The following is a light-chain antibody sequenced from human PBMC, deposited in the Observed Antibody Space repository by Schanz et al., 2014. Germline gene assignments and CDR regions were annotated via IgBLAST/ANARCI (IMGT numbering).Light chain of an antibody. CDR3: SSFEGRHNWV. J-gene: IGLJ3*02. V-gene: IGLV8-61*01. CDR1: SGSVSTSYY. Sequence: QTVVTQEPSLSVSPGGTVTLTCGLSSGSVSTSYYPSWYQQTPGQAPRTLIYNTDTRSSGVPDRFSGSKSGDTASLTVSGLQAEDEATYYCSSFEGRHNWVFGGGTKLTVL. CDR2: NTD.